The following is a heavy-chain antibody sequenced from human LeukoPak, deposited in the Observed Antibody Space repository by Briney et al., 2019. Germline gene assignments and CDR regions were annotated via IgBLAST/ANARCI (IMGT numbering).Heavy chain of an antibody. D-gene: IGHD4-17*01. CDR1: GFTFSTAF. V-gene: IGHV3-15*01. J-gene: IGHJ5*02. CDR2: ITSKSYEGTT. CDR3: STAFYGPPLA. Sequence: PGGSLRLSCTASGFTFSTAFMNWVRQAPGKGLEWVARITSKSYEGTTDYAAPVKGRFTISRDDSKNTLYLQMNSLEIEDTAVYYCSTAFYGPPLAWGQGTLVTVSS.